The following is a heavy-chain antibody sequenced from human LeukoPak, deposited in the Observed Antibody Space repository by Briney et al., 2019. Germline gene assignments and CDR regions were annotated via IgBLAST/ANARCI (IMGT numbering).Heavy chain of an antibody. CDR3: ARGRRHSSGWINWFDP. J-gene: IGHJ5*02. V-gene: IGHV1-2*02. CDR2: INPNSGGT. CDR1: GYTFTRYY. Sequence: GASVKVSCKASGYTFTRYYLHWVRQAPGQGLEWMGWINPNSGGTNYAQKFQGRVTMTRDTSISTAYMELSRLRSDDTAVYYCARGRRHSSGWINWFDPWGQGTLVTVSS. D-gene: IGHD6-19*01.